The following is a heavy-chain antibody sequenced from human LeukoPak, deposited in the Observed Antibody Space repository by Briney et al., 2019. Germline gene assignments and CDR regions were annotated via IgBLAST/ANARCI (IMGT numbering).Heavy chain of an antibody. J-gene: IGHJ4*02. CDR1: GFTFNTYE. D-gene: IGHD1-7*01. V-gene: IGHV3-48*03. CDR3: ARGGWNYVFNY. CDR2: IPSSGSTI. Sequence: HPRGSLRLSCAASGFTFNTYEMNWVRQAPGKGLEWLAYIPSSGSTIYYADYVKGRFTISRDNAKNSLYLQMNSLRAEDTAVYYCARGGWNYVFNYWGQGTLVTVSS.